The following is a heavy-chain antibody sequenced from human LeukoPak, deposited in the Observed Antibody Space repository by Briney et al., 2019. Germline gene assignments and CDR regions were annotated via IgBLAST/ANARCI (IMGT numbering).Heavy chain of an antibody. CDR3: ASDSRPYYYGSGTDLDY. J-gene: IGHJ4*02. Sequence: GASVKVSCKASGYTFTGYYMHWVRQAPGQGLEWMGRINPNSGGTNYAQKFQGRVTTTRDTSISTAYMELSRLRSEDTAVYYCASDSRPYYYGSGTDLDYWGQGTLVTVSS. D-gene: IGHD3-10*01. V-gene: IGHV1-2*06. CDR2: INPNSGGT. CDR1: GYTFTGYY.